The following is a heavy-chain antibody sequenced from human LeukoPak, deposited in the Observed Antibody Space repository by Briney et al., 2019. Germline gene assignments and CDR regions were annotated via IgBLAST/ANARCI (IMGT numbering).Heavy chain of an antibody. CDR2: TTYSGST. CDR3: ATVPPHGDTDY. V-gene: IGHV4-59*01. J-gene: IGHJ4*02. CDR1: GGSISSYY. D-gene: IGHD1-14*01. Sequence: SETLSLTCTVSGGSISSYYWSWIRQPPGKGLEWIGYTTYSGSTTYNPSLKSRVTISIDTSKKQFSLKLSSVTAADTAVYYCATVPPHGDTDYWGQGTLVTVSS.